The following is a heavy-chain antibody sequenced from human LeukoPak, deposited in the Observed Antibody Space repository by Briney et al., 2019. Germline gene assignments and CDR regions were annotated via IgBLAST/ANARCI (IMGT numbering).Heavy chain of an antibody. V-gene: IGHV5-51*01. D-gene: IGHD6-6*01. CDR2: IYPGDSDT. Sequence: GESLKISCKGSGYSFTSYWIGWVRQMPGKGLEWMGIIYPGDSDTRYSPSLQGQVTISADKSISTAYLQWSSLKASDTAMYYCARDSSSSGYYFDYWGQGTLVTVSS. CDR1: GYSFTSYW. CDR3: ARDSSSSGYYFDY. J-gene: IGHJ4*02.